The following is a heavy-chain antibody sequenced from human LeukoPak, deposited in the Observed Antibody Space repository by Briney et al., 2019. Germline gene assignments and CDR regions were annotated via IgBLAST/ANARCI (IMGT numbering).Heavy chain of an antibody. J-gene: IGHJ4*02. CDR3: ARDSGTYSPFFDS. CDR2: TFYRSRWYN. V-gene: IGHV6-1*01. Sequence: SQTLSLTCAISGDFVSSSSAAWNWIRESPSRGLEWLGRTFYRSRWYNDYAISMKGRIIINLDTSKNQFSLHLNSVTPDDTAVYYCARDSGTYSPFFDSWGQGTLITVSS. D-gene: IGHD1-26*01. CDR1: GDFVSSSSAA.